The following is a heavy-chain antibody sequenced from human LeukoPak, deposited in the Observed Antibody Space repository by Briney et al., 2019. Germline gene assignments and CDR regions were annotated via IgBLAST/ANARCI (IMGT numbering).Heavy chain of an antibody. Sequence: SETLSLTCAVYGGSFSGYYWSWIRQPPGKGLEWIGEINHSGSTNYNPSLKSRVTISVDTSKNQFSLKLSSVTAADTAVYYCARSEPAAILGVGYWGQGTLVTVSS. V-gene: IGHV4-34*01. D-gene: IGHD2-2*02. CDR2: INHSGST. CDR1: GGSFSGYY. CDR3: ARSEPAAILGVGY. J-gene: IGHJ4*02.